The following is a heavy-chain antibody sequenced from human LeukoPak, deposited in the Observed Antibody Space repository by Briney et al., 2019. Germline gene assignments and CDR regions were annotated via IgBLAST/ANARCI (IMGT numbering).Heavy chain of an antibody. J-gene: IGHJ6*03. CDR3: ARDRLSVQYYYYYMDV. V-gene: IGHV4-59*12. CDR2: IYYSGST. Sequence: PSETLSLTCTVSGGSISSYYWSWIRQPPGKGLEWVGYIYYSGSTNYNPSLKSRVTISVDTSKNQFSLKLSSVTAADTAVYYCARDRLSVQYYYYYMDVWGKGTTVTVSS. CDR1: GGSISSYY. D-gene: IGHD6-25*01.